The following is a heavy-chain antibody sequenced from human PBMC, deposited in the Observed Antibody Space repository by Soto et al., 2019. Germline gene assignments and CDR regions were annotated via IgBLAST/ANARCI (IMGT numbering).Heavy chain of an antibody. V-gene: IGHV1-2*02. Sequence: VAAVEVSGKPCGYTFTGHYMHWVRQAPGQGLEWMAWINPNSGGTNYAQRFQGRVTMTRDTSISTAYMELSSLRSDDTAVYYCARGLNYFDTLGPLYRPDAFDIWGRGTMVTVSS. CDR1: GYTFTGHY. CDR3: ARGLNYFDTLGPLYRPDAFDI. D-gene: IGHD3-22*01. CDR2: INPNSGGT. J-gene: IGHJ3*02.